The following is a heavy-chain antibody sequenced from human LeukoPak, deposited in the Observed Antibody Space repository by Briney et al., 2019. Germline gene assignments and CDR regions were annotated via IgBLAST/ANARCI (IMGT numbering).Heavy chain of an antibody. V-gene: IGHV3-66*01. CDR3: ARARIGYYETFDAFDI. CDR1: GFTVSSNY. Sequence: PGGSLRLSCAASGFTVSSNYMSWVRQAPGKGLEWVSVIYSGGSTCYADSVKGRFTISRDNSKNTLYLQMNSLRAEDTAVYYCARARIGYYETFDAFDIWGQGTMVTVSS. J-gene: IGHJ3*02. D-gene: IGHD3-22*01. CDR2: IYSGGST.